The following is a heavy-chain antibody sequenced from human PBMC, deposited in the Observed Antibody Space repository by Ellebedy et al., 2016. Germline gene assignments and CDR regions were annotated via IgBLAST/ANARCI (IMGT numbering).Heavy chain of an antibody. CDR2: IYPSGST. CDR3: ARDSGGYYYMDV. Sequence: SETLSLTXTVSGGSISSGSYYWTWIRQPAGKGLEWIGRIYPSGSTNYNPSLRSRVTMSLDTSKNQFSLKLASVTAADTALYYCARDSGGYYYMDVWGKGTTVTVSS. D-gene: IGHD1-26*01. CDR1: GGSISSGSYY. J-gene: IGHJ6*03. V-gene: IGHV4-61*02.